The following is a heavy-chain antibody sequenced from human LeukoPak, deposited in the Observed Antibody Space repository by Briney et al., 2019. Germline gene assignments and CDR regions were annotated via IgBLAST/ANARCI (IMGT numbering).Heavy chain of an antibody. D-gene: IGHD3-10*01. J-gene: IGHJ6*02. CDR1: GGSLSGYY. CDR3: ARGRLVRGVILRYYYYGMDV. V-gene: IGHV4-34*01. CDR2: INHSGST. Sequence: PSETLSLTCAVYGGSLSGYYWSWIRQPPGKGLEWIGEINHSGSTNYNPSLKSRVTISVDTSKNQFSLKLSSVTAADTAVYYCARGRLVRGVILRYYYYGMDVWGQGTTVTVSS.